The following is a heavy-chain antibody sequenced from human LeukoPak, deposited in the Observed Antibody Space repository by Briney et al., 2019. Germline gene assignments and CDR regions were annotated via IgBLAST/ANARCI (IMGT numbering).Heavy chain of an antibody. D-gene: IGHD3-3*01. Sequence: GGSLRLSCAASGFTFSSYAMHWVRQAPGKGLEWVAVISYDGSNKYYADSVKGRFTISRDNSKNTLYLQMNSLRAEDTAVYYCAKDQAIRTYYDFWSGYYGPDHYYYYGMDVWGQGTTVTVSS. CDR1: GFTFSSYA. CDR3: AKDQAIRTYYDFWSGYYGPDHYYYYGMDV. CDR2: ISYDGSNK. J-gene: IGHJ6*02. V-gene: IGHV3-30-3*01.